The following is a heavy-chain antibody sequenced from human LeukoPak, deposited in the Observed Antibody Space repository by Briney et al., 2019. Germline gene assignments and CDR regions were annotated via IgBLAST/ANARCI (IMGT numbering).Heavy chain of an antibody. Sequence: SETLSLTCTVSGGSISSGSYYWSWIRQPAGKGLEWIGRIYTSGSTNYNPSLKSRVTISVDTSKNQFSLRLTSVTASDTAVYYCARPVRCSATTCTGPFDYWGQGTLVTVSS. CDR2: IYTSGST. J-gene: IGHJ4*02. V-gene: IGHV4-61*02. CDR3: ARPVRCSATTCTGPFDY. D-gene: IGHD6-19*01. CDR1: GGSISSGSYY.